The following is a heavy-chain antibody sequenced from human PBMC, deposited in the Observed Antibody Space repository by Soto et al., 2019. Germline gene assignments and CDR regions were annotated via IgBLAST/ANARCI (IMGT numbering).Heavy chain of an antibody. CDR2: IKSISDGGTT. D-gene: IGHD1-26*01. CDR3: TTDAAIV. Sequence: EVQLVESGGGLVKPGGSLRLSCAASGFTFSNAWMSWVRQAPGKGLEWVGRIKSISDGGTTDYAAPVKGRFTISRDDSKITLYLQMNSLKTEDTAVYFCTTDAAIVWGQGTLVTVSS. CDR1: GFTFSNAW. V-gene: IGHV3-15*01. J-gene: IGHJ4*02.